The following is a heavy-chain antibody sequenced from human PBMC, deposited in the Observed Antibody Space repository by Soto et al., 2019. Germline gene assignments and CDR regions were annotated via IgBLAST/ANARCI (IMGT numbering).Heavy chain of an antibody. V-gene: IGHV2-26*01. D-gene: IGHD3-10*01. CDR1: GFSLSNARVG. CDR2: IFSNDEK. Sequence: QVTLKESGPVLVKPTETLTLTCTVSGFSLSNARVGVSWIRQPPGKALEWLAHIFSNDEKSYSTSLKSRLTISKDTSKSQVVLTMTNMDPVDTATYYCARSSDYGSGSYYNPIWFDPWGQGTLVTVSS. CDR3: ARSSDYGSGSYYNPIWFDP. J-gene: IGHJ5*02.